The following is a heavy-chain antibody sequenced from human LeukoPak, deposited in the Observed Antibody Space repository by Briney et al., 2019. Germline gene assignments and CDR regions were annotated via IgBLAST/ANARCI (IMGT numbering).Heavy chain of an antibody. Sequence: GGSLRLSCIASGFTFRRFGMHWVRQAPGKGLEWVAVIWYDGSNIEYADSVKGRFTISRDNAKNSLYLQMNSLRAEDTAVYYCASYCSGGSCYQFDYWGQGTLVTVSS. CDR1: GFTFRRFG. CDR2: IWYDGSNI. V-gene: IGHV3-33*03. J-gene: IGHJ4*02. CDR3: ASYCSGGSCYQFDY. D-gene: IGHD2-15*01.